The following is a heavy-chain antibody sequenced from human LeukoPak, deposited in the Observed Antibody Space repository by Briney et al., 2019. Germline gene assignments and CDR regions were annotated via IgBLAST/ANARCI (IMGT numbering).Heavy chain of an antibody. CDR2: ISSSGSTT. CDR3: ARMFEF. CDR1: GFTFSDYE. J-gene: IGHJ4*02. V-gene: IGHV3-48*03. Sequence: GGSLRLSCAASGFTFSDYEMNWVRQAPGKGLEWVSYISSSGSTTYYADSVKGRFTISRDNAKNSLFLQMNSLRAEDTAVYFCARMFEFWGQGTLVTVSS.